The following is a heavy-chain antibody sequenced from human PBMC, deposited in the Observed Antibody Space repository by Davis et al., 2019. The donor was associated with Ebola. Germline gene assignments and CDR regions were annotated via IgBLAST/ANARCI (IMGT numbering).Heavy chain of an antibody. J-gene: IGHJ4*02. Sequence: GESLKISCAASGFSFTSYWMSWVRQTPGKGLEWLANIRQDGSEKQYVDSVKGRFTISRDNAKNSLYLEMNSLRAEDTAVYYCVREVTSSCYDWGQGTLVSVSS. CDR3: VREVTSSCYD. V-gene: IGHV3-7*01. D-gene: IGHD6-13*01. CDR1: GFSFTSYW. CDR2: IRQDGSEK.